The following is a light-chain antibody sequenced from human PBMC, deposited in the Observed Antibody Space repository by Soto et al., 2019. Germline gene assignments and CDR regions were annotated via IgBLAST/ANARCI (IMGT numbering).Light chain of an antibody. CDR2: EAS. V-gene: IGLV2-23*01. CDR3: CSYTRSDTLL. J-gene: IGLJ2*01. CDR1: SSVVGNYNF. Sequence: QSVLTQPASVSGSPGQSITISCIGTSSVVGNYNFVSWYQHHPGKAPRLIISEASNRPSGIPSRFSGSKSGNTASLTISGLRAEDEADYYCCSYTRSDTLLFGGGTKVTVL.